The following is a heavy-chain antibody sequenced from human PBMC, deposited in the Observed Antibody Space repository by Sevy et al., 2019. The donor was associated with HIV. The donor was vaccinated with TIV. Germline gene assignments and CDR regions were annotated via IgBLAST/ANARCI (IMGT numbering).Heavy chain of an antibody. J-gene: IGHJ3*02. CDR2: ISSSSSYI. Sequence: GGSLRLSCAASGFTFSSYTMNWVRQAPGKGLEWVSSISSSSSYIYYADSVKGRFTISRDNAKNSLYLQMNSLRAEDTALYYCARRETDFWSGTAALDIWGQGTMVTVSS. V-gene: IGHV3-21*01. D-gene: IGHD3-3*01. CDR3: ARRETDFWSGTAALDI. CDR1: GFTFSSYT.